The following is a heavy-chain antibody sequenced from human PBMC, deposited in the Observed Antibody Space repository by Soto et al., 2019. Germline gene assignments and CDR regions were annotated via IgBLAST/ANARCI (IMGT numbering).Heavy chain of an antibody. Sequence: ASVKVSCKASGYTFTSYGISWVRQAPGQGLEWMGWISAYNGNTNYAQKLQGRVTMTTDTSTSTAYMELRSLRSDDTAVYYCARDQGGSSCWLRYYYGMDVWGQGTTVTVSS. CDR3: ARDQGGSSCWLRYYYGMDV. V-gene: IGHV1-18*01. D-gene: IGHD6-6*01. CDR1: GYTFTSYG. CDR2: ISAYNGNT. J-gene: IGHJ6*02.